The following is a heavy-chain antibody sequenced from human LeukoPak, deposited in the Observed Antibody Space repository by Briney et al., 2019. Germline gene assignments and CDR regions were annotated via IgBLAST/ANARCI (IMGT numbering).Heavy chain of an antibody. Sequence: PGESLKISCKGSGYSFISYWIGWVRQMPGKGLEWMGIIYPGDSDTRYSPSFQGQVTISADKSISTAHLQWSSLKASDTAMYYCATGDTPVSAGYSSGPPDYWGQGTLVTVSS. J-gene: IGHJ4*02. V-gene: IGHV5-51*01. CDR3: ATGDTPVSAGYSSGPPDY. CDR1: GYSFISYW. CDR2: IYPGDSDT. D-gene: IGHD6-19*01.